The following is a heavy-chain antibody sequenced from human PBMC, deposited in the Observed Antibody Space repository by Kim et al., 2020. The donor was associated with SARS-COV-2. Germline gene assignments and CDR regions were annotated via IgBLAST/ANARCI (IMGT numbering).Heavy chain of an antibody. CDR1: GASISSYH. D-gene: IGHD1-1*01. V-gene: IGHV4-59*13. CDR3: ARDSPLGNLYYFDY. J-gene: IGHJ4*02. CDR2: ISNSGST. Sequence: SETLSLTCTVSGASISSYHWTWIRQPPGKGLEWVGYISNSGSTHYNTSLKSRVTISRDTSTNQFFLHLRSVTTADSAVYYCARDSPLGNLYYFDYWGQGTLVTVSS.